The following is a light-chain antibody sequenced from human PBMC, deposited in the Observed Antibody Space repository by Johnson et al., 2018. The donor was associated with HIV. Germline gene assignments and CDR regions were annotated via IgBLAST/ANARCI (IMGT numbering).Light chain of an antibody. V-gene: IGLV1-51*02. J-gene: IGLJ1*01. CDR2: ENN. CDR1: SSNIGNDS. CDR3: GTGDSSLIGDV. Sequence: QSVLTQPPSVSAAPGQRVTISCSGSSSNIGNDSVSWYQQLTGTAPKLLIYENNKRPSGIPDRFSGSKSGTSATLGITGLQTGDEADYYCGTGDSSLIGDVFGTGTKVTVL.